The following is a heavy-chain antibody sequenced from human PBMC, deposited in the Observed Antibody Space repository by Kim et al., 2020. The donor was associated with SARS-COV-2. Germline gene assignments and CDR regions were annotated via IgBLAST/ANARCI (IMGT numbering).Heavy chain of an antibody. CDR1: GFAFSNYA. CDR2: MSGMSGSGATT. CDR3: RNGGVGTNYHYFDY. Sequence: GGSLRLSCAASGFAFSNYAMSWVRQAPGKGLEWVSGMSGMSGSGATTYYADSVKGRFTVSRDNSKNTLFLQMSSLSAADTDMYYFRNGGVGTNYHYFDYWGQGALVTVSS. J-gene: IGHJ4*02. D-gene: IGHD2-21*02. V-gene: IGHV3-23*01.